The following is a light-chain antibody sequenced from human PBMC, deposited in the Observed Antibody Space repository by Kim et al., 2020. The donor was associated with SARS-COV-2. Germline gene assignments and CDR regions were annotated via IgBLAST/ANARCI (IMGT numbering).Light chain of an antibody. CDR3: QQRSNWPLT. J-gene: IGKJ4*01. CDR1: PGVRSY. V-gene: IGKV3-11*01. Sequence: LSPGEDATPACRASPGVRSYLACYQQKPGQAPQLLIYDASNRANGIPARFSGSGSGTDFTLTISSLEPEDFAVYYCQQRSNWPLTFGGGTKVDIK. CDR2: DAS.